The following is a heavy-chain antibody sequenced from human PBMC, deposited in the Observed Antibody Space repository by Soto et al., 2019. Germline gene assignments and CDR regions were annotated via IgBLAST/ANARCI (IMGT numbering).Heavy chain of an antibody. Sequence: SLRLSCSASGFTFSSYAMHWVRQAPGKGLEYVSAISSNGGSTYYADSVKGRFTISRDNSKNTLYLQMSSLRAEDTAVYYCVKDEVEWLGRRWFDPWGQGTLVTVSS. CDR1: GFTFSSYA. CDR3: VKDEVEWLGRRWFDP. D-gene: IGHD6-19*01. V-gene: IGHV3-64D*06. CDR2: ISSNGGST. J-gene: IGHJ5*02.